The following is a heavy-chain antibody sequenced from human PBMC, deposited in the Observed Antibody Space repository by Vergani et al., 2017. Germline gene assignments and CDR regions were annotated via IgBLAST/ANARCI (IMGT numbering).Heavy chain of an antibody. CDR3: AREYSSSWIPDY. CDR2: IWYDGSNK. CDR1: GFTFSSYG. D-gene: IGHD6-6*01. V-gene: IGHV3-33*01. Sequence: QVQLVESGGGVVQPGRSLRLSCAASGFTFSSYGMHWVRQAPGKGLEWVALIWYDGSNKYYADSVKGRFTISRDNSKNTLYLQMNSLRDEDTAVYYCAREYSSSWIPDYWGQGTLVTVSS. J-gene: IGHJ4*02.